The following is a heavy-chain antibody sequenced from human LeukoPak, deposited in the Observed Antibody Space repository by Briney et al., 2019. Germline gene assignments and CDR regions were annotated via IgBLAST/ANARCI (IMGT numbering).Heavy chain of an antibody. CDR1: GGSISSSSYY. Sequence: SETLSLTCTVSGGSISSSSYYWGWIRQPPGKGLEWIGSIYHSGSTYYNPSLKSRVTISVDTSKNQFSLKLSSVTAADTAVYYCARDYSSGWYVDYWGQGTLVTVSS. V-gene: IGHV4-39*07. CDR3: ARDYSSGWYVDY. CDR2: IYHSGST. J-gene: IGHJ4*02. D-gene: IGHD6-19*01.